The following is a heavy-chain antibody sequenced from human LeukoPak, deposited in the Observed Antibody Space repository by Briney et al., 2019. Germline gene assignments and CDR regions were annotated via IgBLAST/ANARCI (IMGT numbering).Heavy chain of an antibody. CDR3: ARDLFGYYDSTGYYPHFFDS. J-gene: IGHJ4*02. CDR2: ISGSGGST. V-gene: IGHV3-23*01. CDR1: GFTFSSYA. D-gene: IGHD3-22*01. Sequence: GGSLRLSCAASGFTFSSYAMSWVRQAPGNGLEWVSAISGSGGSTYYADSVKGRFTISRDNSKNTLYLQMNSLRAEDTAVYYCARDLFGYYDSTGYYPHFFDSWGQGTLVTVSS.